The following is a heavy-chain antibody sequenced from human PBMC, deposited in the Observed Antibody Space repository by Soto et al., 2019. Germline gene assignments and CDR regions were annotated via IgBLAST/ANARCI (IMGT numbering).Heavy chain of an antibody. V-gene: IGHV3-30*03. D-gene: IGHD3-10*01. Sequence: QVQLVESGGGVVQPGRSLRLSCAASGFTFSSYGMHWVRQAPGKGREWVAVIAYDGSNKYYADSVKGRFTISKDNSKKPLYLKRNGVRAGDRAGNYGGMAGAGGGDYWGQGTLVTVSS. CDR1: GFTFSSYG. CDR3: GMAGAGGGDY. CDR2: IAYDGSNK. J-gene: IGHJ4*02.